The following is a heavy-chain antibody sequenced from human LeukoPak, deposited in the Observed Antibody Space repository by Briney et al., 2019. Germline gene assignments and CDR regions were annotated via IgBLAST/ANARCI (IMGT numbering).Heavy chain of an antibody. CDR3: ARERGSGSYHPFDP. J-gene: IGHJ5*02. CDR1: GFTFSSYW. CDR2: IKQDGTEK. V-gene: IGHV3-7*01. Sequence: GGSLRLSCAASGFTFSSYWMSWVRQAPGKGLEWVANIKQDGTEKYYVDSVKGRFTISRDNAKNSLYLQMNSLRAEDTAVYYCARERGSGSYHPFDPWGQGTLATVSS. D-gene: IGHD3-10*01.